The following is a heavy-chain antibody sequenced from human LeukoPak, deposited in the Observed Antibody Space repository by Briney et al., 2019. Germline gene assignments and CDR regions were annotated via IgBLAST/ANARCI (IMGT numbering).Heavy chain of an antibody. D-gene: IGHD2-15*01. CDR1: GYTFTGYY. J-gene: IGHJ5*02. Sequence: ASVKVSCKASGYTFTGYYIHWVRQAPGQGLEWMGIINPSGGSTSFAQKFQGRVTVTRDTSTSTVYMELSSLTSEDTAVYYCARVGGSCSGGSCYGWFDPWGQGTLVTVSS. CDR2: INPSGGST. V-gene: IGHV1-46*01. CDR3: ARVGGSCSGGSCYGWFDP.